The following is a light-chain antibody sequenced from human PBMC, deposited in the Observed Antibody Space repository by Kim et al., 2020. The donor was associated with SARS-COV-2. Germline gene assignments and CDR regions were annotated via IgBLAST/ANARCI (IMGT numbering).Light chain of an antibody. V-gene: IGKV1-39*01. J-gene: IGKJ2*01. Sequence: DIQMTQSPSSLSASVEDRVTITCRASQTIRTYLNWYQQKPGKAPKLLIYDASSLQGGVPSRFSGSGSGTDFTLTISSLQPEDFATYYCQHSYSTPYTFGQGTKLGI. CDR2: DAS. CDR1: QTIRTY. CDR3: QHSYSTPYT.